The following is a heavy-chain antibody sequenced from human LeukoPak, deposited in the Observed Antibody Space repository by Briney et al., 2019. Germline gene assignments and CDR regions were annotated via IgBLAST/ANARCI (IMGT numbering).Heavy chain of an antibody. D-gene: IGHD3-22*01. CDR3: AKSNYFDSGGYYFFDY. J-gene: IGHJ4*02. CDR2: ISVSGGST. CDR1: GFTFSKYA. Sequence: GGSLRLSCAASGFTFSKYAMTWVRQAPGKGLEWVSGISVSGGSTNYADSVKGRFTISRDNSKNTLYLQMNSLKAEDTAVYYCAKSNYFDSGGYYFFDYWGQGTLVTVSS. V-gene: IGHV3-23*01.